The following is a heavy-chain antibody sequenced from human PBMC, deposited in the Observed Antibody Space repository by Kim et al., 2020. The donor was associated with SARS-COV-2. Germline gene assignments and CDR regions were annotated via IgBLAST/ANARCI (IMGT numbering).Heavy chain of an antibody. CDR2: EK. J-gene: IGHJ1*01. Sequence: EKNHVDSVNGRFTISRDNAKNSLYLQMNSLRAEDTAVYYCARERYGDYDWGQGTLVIVSS. V-gene: IGHV3-7*01. CDR3: ARERYGDYD. D-gene: IGHD4-17*01.